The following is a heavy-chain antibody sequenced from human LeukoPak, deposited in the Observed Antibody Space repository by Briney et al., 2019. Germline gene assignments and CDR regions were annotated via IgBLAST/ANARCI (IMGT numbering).Heavy chain of an antibody. V-gene: IGHV3-11*01. Sequence: GGSLRLSCAASGFTFSDYYMSWIRQAPGKGLEWVSYISSSGSTIYYADSVKGRFTISRDNAKNSLYLQMNSLRAEDTAVYYCARDSMRWLQRNWFDPWGQGTLVTVSS. D-gene: IGHD5-24*01. CDR1: GFTFSDYY. CDR3: ARDSMRWLQRNWFDP. J-gene: IGHJ5*02. CDR2: ISSSGSTI.